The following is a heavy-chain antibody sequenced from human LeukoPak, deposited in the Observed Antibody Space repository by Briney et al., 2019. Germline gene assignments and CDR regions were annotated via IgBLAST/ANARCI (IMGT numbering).Heavy chain of an antibody. D-gene: IGHD6-13*01. CDR3: ARFSSSWYYLG. CDR1: GYTFTGYY. Sequence: ASVKVSCRASGYTFTGYYMHWVRQAPGQGLAWMGWINPNSGGTNYAQKFQGRVTMTRDTSISTAYMELSRLRSDDTAVYYCARFSSSWYYLGWGQGTLVTVSS. CDR2: INPNSGGT. J-gene: IGHJ4*02. V-gene: IGHV1-2*02.